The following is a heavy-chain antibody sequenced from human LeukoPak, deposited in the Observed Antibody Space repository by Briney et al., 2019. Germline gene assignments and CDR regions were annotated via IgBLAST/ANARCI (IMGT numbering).Heavy chain of an antibody. D-gene: IGHD3-10*01. Sequence: GGSLRLSCAASGFPFSSYAMSWVRQAPGKGLEWVSAISGSGDSTYYADSVKGRFAISRDNSKNTLYLQMNSLRAEDTAVYYCVKLVGVGELFWGHFLEDFWGQGTLVTVSS. J-gene: IGHJ4*02. CDR3: VKLVGVGELFWGHFLEDF. CDR2: ISGSGDST. V-gene: IGHV3-23*01. CDR1: GFPFSSYA.